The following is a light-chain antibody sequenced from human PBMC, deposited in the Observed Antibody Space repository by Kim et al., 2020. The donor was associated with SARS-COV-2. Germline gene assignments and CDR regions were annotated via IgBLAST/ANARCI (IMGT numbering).Light chain of an antibody. Sequence: TVTISCTRSSGSIASNNVQWYQQRPGSAPTTVIYEDNQRPSGVPARFSGSINSSSNSASLTISGLKTEDEADYYCQSYDSSNVWVFGGGTQLTVL. CDR2: EDN. J-gene: IGLJ3*02. CDR3: QSYDSSNVWV. V-gene: IGLV6-57*03. CDR1: SGSIASNN.